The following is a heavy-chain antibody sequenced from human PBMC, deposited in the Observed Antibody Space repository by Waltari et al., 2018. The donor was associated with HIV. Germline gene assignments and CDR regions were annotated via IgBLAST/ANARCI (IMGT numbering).Heavy chain of an antibody. V-gene: IGHV1-24*01. J-gene: IGHJ5*02. CDR1: GYTLSELS. Sequence: QVPLVQSGAEVKKPGASVKVSCKVSGYTLSELSMHWVRQAPGKGLEWMGGVDPEQGKTIYAQNCQGRVTRTEDAATDTAYMELSSLRSEDTAVYYCTTEGLYCSGGTCYSRFGPWGQGTLVTVSS. CDR2: VDPEQGKT. CDR3: TTEGLYCSGGTCYSRFGP. D-gene: IGHD2-15*01.